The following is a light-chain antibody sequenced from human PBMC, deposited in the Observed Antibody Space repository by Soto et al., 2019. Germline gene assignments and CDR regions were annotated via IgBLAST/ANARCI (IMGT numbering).Light chain of an antibody. J-gene: IGKJ5*01. Sequence: EIVLTQAPGTLSFSPGEKATLSCWASQSVASTYLGWYQQKPGQAPRLLIYGASSRATGIPDRFSGSGSGTDFTLTISRLEPEDFALYYCQQYAGSPTFGQGTRLEIK. CDR1: QSVASTY. V-gene: IGKV3-20*01. CDR2: GAS. CDR3: QQYAGSPT.